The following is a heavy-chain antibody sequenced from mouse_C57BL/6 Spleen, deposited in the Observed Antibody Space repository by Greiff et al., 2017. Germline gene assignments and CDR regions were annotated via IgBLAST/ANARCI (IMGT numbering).Heavy chain of an antibody. CDR1: GYTFTDYN. CDR3: AREAGQDYDQILYAMDY. CDR2: INPNNGGT. Sequence: EVQLQQSGPELVKPGASVKMSCKASGYTFTDYNMHWVKQSHGKSLEWIGYINPNNGGTSYNQKFKGKATLTVNKSSSPAYMELRSLTSEDSAVYYCAREAGQDYDQILYAMDYWGQGTSVTVSS. D-gene: IGHD2-4*01. J-gene: IGHJ4*01. V-gene: IGHV1-22*01.